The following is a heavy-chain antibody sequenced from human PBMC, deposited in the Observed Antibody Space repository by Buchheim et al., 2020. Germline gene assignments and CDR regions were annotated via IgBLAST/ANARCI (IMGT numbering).Heavy chain of an antibody. V-gene: IGHV1-69*06. D-gene: IGHD3-22*01. CDR2: IIPLAAAA. CDR1: GGGLRNYA. Sequence: QVQLVQSASEVKKPGSSVKVSCRASGGGLRNYAISWVRQAPGEGLEWMGGIIPLAAAANYAQRLRDRVTITADISTNTVYLTLTSLKSEDTAVYYCAHSHATGERSGTYYVGHFDSWGQGTL. J-gene: IGHJ4*02. CDR3: AHSHATGERSGTYYVGHFDS.